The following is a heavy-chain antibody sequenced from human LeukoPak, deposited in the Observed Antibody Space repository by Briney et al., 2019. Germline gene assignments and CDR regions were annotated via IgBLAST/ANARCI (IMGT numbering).Heavy chain of an antibody. D-gene: IGHD4-17*01. V-gene: IGHV3-30*02. CDR1: GFTFSSYG. Sequence: GGSLRLSCAASGFTFSSYGMHWVRQAPGKGLEWVAFIRYDGSNKYYADSVKGRFTISRDNAKNSLYLQMNSLRAEDTAVYYCARDSISGVEDGDYRDWFDPWGQGTLVTVSS. CDR2: IRYDGSNK. CDR3: ARDSISGVEDGDYRDWFDP. J-gene: IGHJ5*02.